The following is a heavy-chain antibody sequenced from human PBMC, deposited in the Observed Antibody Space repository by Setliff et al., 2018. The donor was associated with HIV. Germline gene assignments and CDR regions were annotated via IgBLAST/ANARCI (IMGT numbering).Heavy chain of an antibody. CDR3: AKDRYYDSSGSPFDY. CDR2: IRYDGSNK. CDR1: GFTFSSYG. Sequence: TGGSLRLSCAASGFTFSSYGMHWVRQAPGKGLEWVAFIRYDGSNKYYADSVKGRFTISRDNSKNTLYLQMNSRRAEDTAVYYCAKDRYYDSSGSPFDYWGQGTLVTVSS. D-gene: IGHD3-22*01. V-gene: IGHV3-30*02. J-gene: IGHJ4*02.